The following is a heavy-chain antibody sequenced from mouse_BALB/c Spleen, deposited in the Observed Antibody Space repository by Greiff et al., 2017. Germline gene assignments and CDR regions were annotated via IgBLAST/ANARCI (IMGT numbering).Heavy chain of an antibody. D-gene: IGHD2-3*01. CDR1: GDSITSGY. CDR3: ARYDGYYSYYFDY. V-gene: IGHV3-8*02. J-gene: IGHJ2*01. CDR2: ISYSGST. Sequence: EVQLVESGPSLVKPSQTLSLTCSVTGDSITSGYWNWIRKFPGNKLEYMGYISYSGSTYYNPSLKSRISITRDTSKNQYYLQLNSVTTEDTATYYCARYDGYYSYYFDYWGQGTTLTVSS.